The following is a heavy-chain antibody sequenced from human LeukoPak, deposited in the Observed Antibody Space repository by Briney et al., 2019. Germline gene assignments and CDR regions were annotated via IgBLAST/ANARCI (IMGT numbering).Heavy chain of an antibody. CDR2: IYYSGST. D-gene: IGHD4-11*01. Sequence: PSETLSLTCTVSGVSINSDNYYWDWIRQPPGKGLEWIGTIYYSGSTYYNTSLRNRVTISVDTSKNQFSLKLSSVTAADTAVYYCAREDSNYWFDPWGQGTLVTVSS. CDR1: GVSINSDNYY. V-gene: IGHV4-39*02. CDR3: AREDSNYWFDP. J-gene: IGHJ5*02.